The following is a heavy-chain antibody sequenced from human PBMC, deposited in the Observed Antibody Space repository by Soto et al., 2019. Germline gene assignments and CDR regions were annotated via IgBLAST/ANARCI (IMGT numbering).Heavy chain of an antibody. V-gene: IGHV4-4*02. D-gene: IGHD3-3*01. CDR3: ARTPITIFGAGYYYMDV. J-gene: IGHJ6*03. Sequence: SETLSLTCAVSSGSISSSNWWSWVRQPPGKGLEWIGEIYHSGSTNYNPSLKSRVTISVDKSKNQFSLKLSSVTAADTAVYYCARTPITIFGAGYYYMDVWGKGTTVTVSS. CDR1: SGSISSSNW. CDR2: IYHSGST.